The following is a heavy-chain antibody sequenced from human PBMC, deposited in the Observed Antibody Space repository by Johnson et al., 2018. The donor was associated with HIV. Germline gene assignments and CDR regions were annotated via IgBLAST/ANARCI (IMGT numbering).Heavy chain of an antibody. CDR3: ARVTTMMDSDAFDI. V-gene: IGHV3-20*04. J-gene: IGHJ3*02. D-gene: IGHD3-22*01. CDR1: GFTFDEYG. CDR2: IHWNGGST. Sequence: VQLVESGGGVVRPGGSLRISCAASGFTFDEYGMSWVRQAPGKGLEWVSTIHWNGGSTNYADSVKGRFTISRDKAKNALYLPRNSLRAEDTALYYCARVTTMMDSDAFDIWGQGTMVTVSS.